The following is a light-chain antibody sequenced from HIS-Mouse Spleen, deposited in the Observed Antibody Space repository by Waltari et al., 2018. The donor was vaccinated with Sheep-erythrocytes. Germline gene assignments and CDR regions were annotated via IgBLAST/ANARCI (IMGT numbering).Light chain of an antibody. Sequence: SYELTQPPSVSVSPGQTASIPCPGDKLGDKYACWYHQKPGQSPVLVIYQDSKQPSGIPERFSGSNSGNTATLTISGTQAMDEADYYCQAWDSSTAVVFGGGTKLTVL. J-gene: IGLJ2*01. CDR3: QAWDSSTAVV. V-gene: IGLV3-1*01. CDR1: KLGDKY. CDR2: QDS.